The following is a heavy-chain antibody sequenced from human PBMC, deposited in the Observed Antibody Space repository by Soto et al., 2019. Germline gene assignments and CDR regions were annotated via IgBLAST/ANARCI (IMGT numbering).Heavy chain of an antibody. CDR3: AKRDYYGSGSYYPLYYYSYGMDV. D-gene: IGHD3-10*01. V-gene: IGHV3-30*18. J-gene: IGHJ6*02. CDR2: ISYDGSNK. Sequence: WGSLRLSCAASGFTFSSYGIHFFRHSPFKWLEWVAVISYDGSNKYYADSVKGRFTISRDNSKNTLYLQMNSLRAEDTAVYYCAKRDYYGSGSYYPLYYYSYGMDVWGQGTTVTVSS. CDR1: GFTFSSYG.